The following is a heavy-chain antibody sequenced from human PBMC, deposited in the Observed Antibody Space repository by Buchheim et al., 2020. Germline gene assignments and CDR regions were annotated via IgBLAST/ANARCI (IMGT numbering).Heavy chain of an antibody. CDR3: AKVRRVVVAATRGDYFDY. V-gene: IGHV3-23*01. Sequence: EVQLLESGGGLVQPGGSLRLSCAASGFTFSSYAMSWVRQAPGKGLEWVSAISGSGGSTYYADSVKGRFTISRDNSKNTLYLQMNSLRAEDTAVYYCAKVRRVVVAATRGDYFDYWGQGTL. D-gene: IGHD2-15*01. CDR1: GFTFSSYA. CDR2: ISGSGGST. J-gene: IGHJ4*02.